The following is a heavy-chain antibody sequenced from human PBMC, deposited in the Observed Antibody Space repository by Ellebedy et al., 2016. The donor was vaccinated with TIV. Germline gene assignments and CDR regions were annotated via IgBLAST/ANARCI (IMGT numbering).Heavy chain of an antibody. Sequence: GESLKISXAASGFSFSTYGMNWVRQPPGKGLEWVAAVSGSDGSTYYADSVKGRFTISRDNSKNTLSLQMNSLRAEDTALYYCVKGMTVVVTTYFDFWGQGSLVTVSS. CDR2: VSGSDGST. J-gene: IGHJ4*02. V-gene: IGHV3-23*01. D-gene: IGHD3-22*01. CDR3: VKGMTVVVTTYFDF. CDR1: GFSFSTYG.